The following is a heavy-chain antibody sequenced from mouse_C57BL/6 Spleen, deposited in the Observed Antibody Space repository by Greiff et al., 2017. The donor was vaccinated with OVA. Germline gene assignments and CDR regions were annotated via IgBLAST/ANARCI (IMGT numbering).Heavy chain of an antibody. Sequence: VQLQQSGAELVRPGASVTLSCKASGYTFTDYEMHWVKQTPVHGLEWIGAIDPETGGTDYNQKFKGKAILTADKSSSTAYMALRSLTSEDSAVYYSITHSLLYRAMDYWGQGTSVTVSA. J-gene: IGHJ4*01. V-gene: IGHV1-15*01. CDR2: IDPETGGT. CDR1: GYTFTDYE. D-gene: IGHD2-12*01. CDR3: ITHSLLYRAMDY.